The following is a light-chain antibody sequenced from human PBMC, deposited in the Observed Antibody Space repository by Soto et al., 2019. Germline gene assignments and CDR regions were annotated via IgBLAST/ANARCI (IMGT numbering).Light chain of an antibody. CDR3: QSYDRSLSGSGV. Sequence: QSVLTQPPSVSGAPGQRVTISCSGSSSNIGAGYDVHWYQQLPGTAPKLLISANNIRPSGVPDRFSGSKSGTSASLAITGLQAEDEADYYCQSYDRSLSGSGVFGGGTKVTVL. CDR2: ANN. V-gene: IGLV1-40*01. J-gene: IGLJ3*02. CDR1: SSNIGAGYD.